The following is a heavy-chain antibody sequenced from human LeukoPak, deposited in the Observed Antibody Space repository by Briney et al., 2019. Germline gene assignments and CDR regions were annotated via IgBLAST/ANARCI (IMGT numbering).Heavy chain of an antibody. CDR2: IYSSGST. CDR1: GFIFSSYW. J-gene: IGHJ4*02. Sequence: PGGSLRLSCAASGFIFSSYWMSWVRQSPGKGLEWLASIYSSGSTHSNPSLKSRVSISIDTSKNQFSLKLYSVTASDAAIYYCARHLSGTTMAHYFDFWGQGTLVTVSS. D-gene: IGHD1-1*01. V-gene: IGHV4-39*01. CDR3: ARHLSGTTMAHYFDF.